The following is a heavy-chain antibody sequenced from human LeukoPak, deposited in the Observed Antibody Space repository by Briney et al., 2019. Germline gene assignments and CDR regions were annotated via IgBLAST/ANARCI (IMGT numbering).Heavy chain of an antibody. D-gene: IGHD1-26*01. J-gene: IGHJ5*02. V-gene: IGHV1-69*05. CDR3: ARDYSGSYYGWFDP. Sequence: SVTVSCKASGGTFSGNGITWVRQAPGQGLEWMGGIIPIFGTTKYAQKFQGRVAITTDESTSTAYMELSSLRSDDTAVYYCARDYSGSYYGWFDPWGQGTLVTVSS. CDR1: GGTFSGNG. CDR2: IIPIFGTT.